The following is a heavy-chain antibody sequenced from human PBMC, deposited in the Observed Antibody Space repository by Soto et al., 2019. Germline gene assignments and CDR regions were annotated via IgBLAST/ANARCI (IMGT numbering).Heavy chain of an antibody. Sequence: QVQLVQSGAEVRRTGSSVKVSCKASGGSFSYYAFSWVRQGPGQGLEWMGGIIPLFGTTKYAQTFQGRVTITADESTKIVYMELSSLRSEDTAVYYCARSGEAYYDVLTSYYKGSWFDPWGQGTLVTVSA. D-gene: IGHD3-9*01. CDR2: IIPLFGTT. CDR1: GGSFSYYA. J-gene: IGHJ5*02. CDR3: ARSGEAYYDVLTSYYKGSWFDP. V-gene: IGHV1-69*01.